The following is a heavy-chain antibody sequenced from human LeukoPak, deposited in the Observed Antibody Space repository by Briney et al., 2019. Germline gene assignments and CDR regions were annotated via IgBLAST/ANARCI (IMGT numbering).Heavy chain of an antibody. CDR3: AKDSAGLDYYYYGMDV. CDR2: IGARYGST. J-gene: IGHJ6*02. Sequence: GGSLRLSCAASGFNFSTYAMSWVRQAPGKGLEWVSRIGARYGSTFYADSVKGRFTISRDNSKNTLYLQMNSLRAEDTALYYCAKDSAGLDYYYYGMDVWGQGTTVTVSS. V-gene: IGHV3-23*01. CDR1: GFNFSTYA. D-gene: IGHD1-14*01.